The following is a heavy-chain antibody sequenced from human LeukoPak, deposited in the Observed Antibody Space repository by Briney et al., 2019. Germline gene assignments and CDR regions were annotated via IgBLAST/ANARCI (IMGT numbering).Heavy chain of an antibody. CDR2: ISSSSIYT. CDR1: GFTFSRYS. J-gene: IGHJ5*02. D-gene: IGHD6-13*01. CDR3: ARDNPWVAAAGTLGIDWFDP. Sequence: GGSLRLSCAASGFTFSRYSMIWVRRAPGKGLEWVSSISSSSIYTYYADSVKGRFTISRDNAKKSLYLQMNSLRAEDTAVYYCARDNPWVAAAGTLGIDWFDPWGQGTLVTVSS. V-gene: IGHV3-21*04.